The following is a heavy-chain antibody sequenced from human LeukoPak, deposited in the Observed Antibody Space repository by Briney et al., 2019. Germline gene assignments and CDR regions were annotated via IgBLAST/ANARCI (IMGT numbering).Heavy chain of an antibody. J-gene: IGHJ4*02. Sequence: GGSLRLSCAASGFTFSSHGMHWVRQAPGKGLDWVAFIRYDGSNEYYADSVKGRFIISRDNSKNTLYLQMNSLRAEDTAVYYCARGIPGYYNTSGYYYDYWGQGTLVTVSS. CDR1: GFTFSSHG. D-gene: IGHD3-22*01. CDR3: ARGIPGYYNTSGYYYDY. V-gene: IGHV3-30*02. CDR2: IRYDGSNE.